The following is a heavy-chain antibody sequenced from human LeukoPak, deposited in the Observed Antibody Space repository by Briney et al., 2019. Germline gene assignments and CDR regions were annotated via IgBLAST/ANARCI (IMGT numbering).Heavy chain of an antibody. CDR1: GYTFTGYY. D-gene: IGHD6-13*01. CDR2: INPNSGGT. V-gene: IGHV1-2*02. J-gene: IGHJ4*02. Sequence: ASVKVSCKASGYTFTGYYMHWVRQAPGQGLEWMGWINPNSGGTNYAQKFQGRVTMTRDTSISTAYMELSRLRSDDTAVYYCAKDLARRYSSRETDYWGQGTLVTVSS. CDR3: AKDLARRYSSRETDY.